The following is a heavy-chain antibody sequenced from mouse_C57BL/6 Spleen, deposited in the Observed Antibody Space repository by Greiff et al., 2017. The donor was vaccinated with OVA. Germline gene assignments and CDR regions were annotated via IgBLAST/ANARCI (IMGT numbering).Heavy chain of an antibody. Sequence: QVQLQQSGPELVKPGASVKISCKASGYAFSSSWMNWVKQRPGKGLEWIGRIYTGDGDTNYNGKVKGKATLTADKSSSTAYMQLSSRTSEDSAVYFCARQGLGYAMDYWGQGTSVTVSS. CDR3: ARQGLGYAMDY. J-gene: IGHJ4*01. CDR1: GYAFSSSW. CDR2: IYTGDGDT. D-gene: IGHD3-3*01. V-gene: IGHV1-82*01.